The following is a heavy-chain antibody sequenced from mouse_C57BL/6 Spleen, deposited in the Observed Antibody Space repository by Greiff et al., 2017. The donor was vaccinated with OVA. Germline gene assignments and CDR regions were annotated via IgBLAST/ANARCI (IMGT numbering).Heavy chain of an antibody. CDR1: GYSITSGYD. V-gene: IGHV3-1*01. D-gene: IGHD2-2*01. Sequence: VQLKESGPGMVKPSQSLSLTCTVTGYSITSGYDWHWIRHFPGNKLEWMGYISYSGSTNYNPSLKSRISITHDTSKNHFFLKLNSVTTEDTATYYCARGGGYDVFDYWGQGTTLTVSS. CDR2: ISYSGST. CDR3: ARGGGYDVFDY. J-gene: IGHJ2*01.